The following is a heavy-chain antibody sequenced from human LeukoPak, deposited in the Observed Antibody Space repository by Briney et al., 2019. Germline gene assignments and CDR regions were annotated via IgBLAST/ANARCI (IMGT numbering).Heavy chain of an antibody. CDR2: IYYSGST. CDR3: ARDPMAVAGYFDY. V-gene: IGHV4-39*07. Sequence: SETLSLTCTVSGGSISSSSYYWGWIRQPPGEGLEWIGSIYYSGSTYYNPSLKSRVTISVDTSKNQFSLKLSSVTAADTAVYYCARDPMAVAGYFDYWGQGTLVTVSS. D-gene: IGHD6-19*01. CDR1: GGSISSSSYY. J-gene: IGHJ4*02.